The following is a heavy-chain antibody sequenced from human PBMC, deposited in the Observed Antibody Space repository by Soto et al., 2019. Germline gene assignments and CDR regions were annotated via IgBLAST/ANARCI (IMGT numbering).Heavy chain of an antibody. CDR3: AKEKSSSSYYFFDF. J-gene: IGHJ4*02. CDR2: ISFDGRKE. CDR1: GFTFSTYG. D-gene: IGHD6-13*01. V-gene: IGHV3-30*18. Sequence: GGSLRLSCAASGFTFSTYGMHWVRQAPGKGLEWVAVISFDGRKEYYADSVKGRFTISRDNSKNTLYLQMSSLRTEDTAVYYCAKEKSSSSYYFFDFWGQGTLVTVSS.